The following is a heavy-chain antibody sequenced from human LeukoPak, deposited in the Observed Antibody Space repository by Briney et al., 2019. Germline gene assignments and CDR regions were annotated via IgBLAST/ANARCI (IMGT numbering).Heavy chain of an antibody. Sequence: GGSLRLSCAASGFTFSSYWMSWVRQSPGKGLEWVANIKPDGSEKYFMDSVKGRFTISRDNAKNALYLEMNSLRAEDTAEYFCARERMYSGSGSTYPYYDYWGKGTLVTVSS. D-gene: IGHD3-10*01. CDR3: ARERMYSGSGSTYPYYDY. CDR2: IKPDGSEK. V-gene: IGHV3-7*01. CDR1: GFTFSSYW. J-gene: IGHJ4*02.